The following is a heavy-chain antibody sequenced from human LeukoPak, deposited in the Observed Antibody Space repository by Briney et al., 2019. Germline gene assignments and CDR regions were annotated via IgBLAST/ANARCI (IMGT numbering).Heavy chain of an antibody. V-gene: IGHV4-38-2*02. J-gene: IGHJ4*02. CDR2: INHSGST. CDR1: GYSISSGYY. Sequence: SETLSLTCTVSGYSISSGYYWGWIRQPPGKGLEWIGEINHSGSTNYNPSLKSRVTISVDTSKNQFSLKLSSVTAADTAVYYCARVEAVAGIGDYWGQGTLATVSS. CDR3: ARVEAVAGIGDY. D-gene: IGHD6-19*01.